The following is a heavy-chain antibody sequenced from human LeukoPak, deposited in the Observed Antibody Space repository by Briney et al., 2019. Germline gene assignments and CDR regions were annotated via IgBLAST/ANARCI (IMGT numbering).Heavy chain of an antibody. CDR1: GFTFSNFE. D-gene: IGHD2-2*01. V-gene: IGHV3-21*01. CDR2: ISSSSSYI. CDR3: ARGGYCSSTSCWAPDY. Sequence: GGSLRLSCAASGFTFSNFEMNWVRQAPGKGLEWVSSISSSSSYIYYADSVKGRFTISRDNAKNSLYLQMNSLRAEDTAVYYCARGGYCSSTSCWAPDYWGQGTLVTVSS. J-gene: IGHJ4*02.